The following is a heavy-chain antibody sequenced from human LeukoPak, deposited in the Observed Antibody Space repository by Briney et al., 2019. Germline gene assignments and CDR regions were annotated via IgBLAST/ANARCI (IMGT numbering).Heavy chain of an antibody. D-gene: IGHD3-10*01. CDR3: ARERFGELFPFDY. V-gene: IGHV3-21*04. CDR2: ISSSSDYI. J-gene: IGHJ4*02. CDR1: EFTFSSYS. Sequence: GGSLRLSCAASEFTFSSYSMNWVRQAPGKGLEWVSSISSSSDYIYYADSVKGRFTISRDNAKNSLYLQMNSLRAEDTAVYYCARERFGELFPFDYWGQGTLVTVSS.